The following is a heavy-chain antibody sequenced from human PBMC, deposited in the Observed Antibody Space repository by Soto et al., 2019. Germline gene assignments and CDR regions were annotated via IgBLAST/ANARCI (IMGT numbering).Heavy chain of an antibody. CDR2: IYSGGST. J-gene: IGHJ3*01. D-gene: IGHD3-22*01. V-gene: IGHV3-53*01. CDR3: ATRPLLHGAT. CDR1: GFTFSSND. Sequence: EVQLVESGGGLIQPGGSLRLSCAAAGFTFSSNDMNWVSQAPGKGLEWVSLIYSGGSTYYADSVKGRFTISRDNSKNTLYLHISSLTAEDTAVYYCATRPLLHGATWGQGTMVTVSS.